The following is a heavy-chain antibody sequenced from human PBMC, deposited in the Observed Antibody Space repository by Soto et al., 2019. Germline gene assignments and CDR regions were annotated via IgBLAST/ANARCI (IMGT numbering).Heavy chain of an antibody. V-gene: IGHV3-23*01. D-gene: IGHD6-19*01. J-gene: IGHJ4*02. Sequence: EVQLLESGGGVVQPGGSLRLSCVASGFNFKKFAMAWVRQAPGEGLEWVSGISCCGGSTSYADSVKGRFNTARDDSKNTLSLQMNGLRVEDTAQYFCAKADGEQWLIPHLDNWGQGTLVSVS. CDR2: ISCCGGST. CDR3: AKADGEQWLIPHLDN. CDR1: GFNFKKFA.